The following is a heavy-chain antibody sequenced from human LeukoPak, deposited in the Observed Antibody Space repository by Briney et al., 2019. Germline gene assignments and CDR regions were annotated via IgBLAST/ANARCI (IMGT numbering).Heavy chain of an antibody. D-gene: IGHD1-7*01. V-gene: IGHV3-23*01. CDR1: GFTFSNYA. CDR2: ISGRAGTT. Sequence: GGSLRLSCAASGFTFSNYAMSWVRQAPGKGLEWVSAISGRAGTTYYADSVKGRFTISRDNSKNTLYLQMNSLRAEDTAVYYCLTVRKYLRVGWNSNFDYWGQGTLVTVSS. J-gene: IGHJ4*02. CDR3: LTVRKYLRVGWNSNFDY.